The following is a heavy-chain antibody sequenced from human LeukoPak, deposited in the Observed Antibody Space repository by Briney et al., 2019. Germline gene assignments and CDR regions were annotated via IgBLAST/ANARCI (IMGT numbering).Heavy chain of an antibody. CDR1: GFTFSSYW. Sequence: PGGSLRLSCAASGFTFSSYWMGWVRQAPGKGLEWVANIKQDGSEKYYVDSVKGRFTISRDNAKNSLYLQMNSLRAEDTAVYYCASGPTYYYDSSGYYPDYYFDYWGQGTLVTVSS. CDR3: ASGPTYYYDSSGYYPDYYFDY. V-gene: IGHV3-7*03. D-gene: IGHD3-22*01. CDR2: IKQDGSEK. J-gene: IGHJ4*02.